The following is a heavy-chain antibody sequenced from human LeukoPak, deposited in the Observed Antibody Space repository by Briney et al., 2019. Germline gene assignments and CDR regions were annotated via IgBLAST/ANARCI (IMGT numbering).Heavy chain of an antibody. CDR2: VKQNGSEK. CDR3: ARKGNAFDV. Sequence: GGSLRLSCAASGFTFTSYWMNWVRQVPGKGLEWVAIVKQNGSEKYYVDSVKGRFTISRDNAKSSLYLQMNSLRAEGTAVYYCARKGNAFDVWGQGTMVTVSS. CDR1: GFTFTSYW. J-gene: IGHJ3*01. V-gene: IGHV3-7*01.